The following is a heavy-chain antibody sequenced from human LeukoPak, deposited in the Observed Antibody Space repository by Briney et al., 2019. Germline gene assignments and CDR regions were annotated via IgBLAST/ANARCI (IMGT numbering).Heavy chain of an antibody. J-gene: IGHJ4*02. CDR1: GFTFSSYA. D-gene: IGHD2-2*01. CDR3: AKEEYQLLWEYYFDY. V-gene: IGHV3-23*01. Sequence: GGSLRLSCAASGFTFSSYAMSWVRQAPGKGLEWVSAISGSGGSTYYADSVKGWFTISRDNSKNTLYLQMNSLRAEDTAVYYCAKEEYQLLWEYYFDYWGQGTLVTVSS. CDR2: ISGSGGST.